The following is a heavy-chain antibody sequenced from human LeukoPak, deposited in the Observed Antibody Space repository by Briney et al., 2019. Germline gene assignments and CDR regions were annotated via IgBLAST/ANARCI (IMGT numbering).Heavy chain of an antibody. Sequence: GASVKVSCKPSVYTVTIFGISWVRQAPGQGLEWRGWSGAYNGDTNYAQKFQGRVTMTIDTFTSTAYMDLRSLRSDHTAVYYCTRDHCRGDNCPSFDYWGQGTLVTVSS. V-gene: IGHV1-18*04. CDR2: SGAYNGDT. CDR1: VYTVTIFG. J-gene: IGHJ4*02. CDR3: TRDHCRGDNCPSFDY. D-gene: IGHD2-15*01.